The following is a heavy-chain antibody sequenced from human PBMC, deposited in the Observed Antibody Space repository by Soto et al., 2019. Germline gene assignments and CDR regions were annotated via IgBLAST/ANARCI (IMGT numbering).Heavy chain of an antibody. CDR2: IYYSGST. CDR1: GGSISSGGYY. J-gene: IGHJ3*02. CDR3: AGRSSVLRFLEWLSPDAFDI. Sequence: QVQLQESGPGLVKPSQTLSLTCTVSGGSISSGGYYWSWIRQHPGKGLEWIGYIYYSGSTYYNPSLKSRVTISVDTSKNQFSLKLSSVTAADTAVYYCAGRSSVLRFLEWLSPDAFDIWGQGTMVTVSS. V-gene: IGHV4-31*03. D-gene: IGHD3-3*01.